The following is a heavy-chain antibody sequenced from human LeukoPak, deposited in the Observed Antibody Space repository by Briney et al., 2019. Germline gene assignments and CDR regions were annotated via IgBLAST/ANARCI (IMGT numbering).Heavy chain of an antibody. D-gene: IGHD2-2*01. CDR1: GYTFTGHY. J-gene: IGHJ4*02. V-gene: IGHV1-2*02. CDR3: ARRLTTSQDLGY. CDR2: INPNSGDT. Sequence: ASVKVSCKASGYTFTGHYMYRVRQAPGQGLESMGWINPNSGDTNYAQKFQGRVTMTRDTSISTAYMDLNRLTSDDTAVYYCARRLTTSQDLGYWGQGTLVTVSS.